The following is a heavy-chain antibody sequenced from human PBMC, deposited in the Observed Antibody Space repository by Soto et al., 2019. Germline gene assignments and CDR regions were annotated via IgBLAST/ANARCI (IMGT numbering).Heavy chain of an antibody. Sequence: EVQLLESGGGLVQPGGSLRLSCAASGFTSTNYAMTWVRQAPGEGLEWVSIITGSGGSTYYADSVKGRFTISRDNSQKTLNLQMHSLRAEDTAVYFCAKVGIAVAAYWGAFDVWGQGTMVTVSS. CDR2: ITGSGGST. CDR1: GFTSTNYA. V-gene: IGHV3-23*01. D-gene: IGHD6-19*01. CDR3: AKVGIAVAAYWGAFDV. J-gene: IGHJ3*01.